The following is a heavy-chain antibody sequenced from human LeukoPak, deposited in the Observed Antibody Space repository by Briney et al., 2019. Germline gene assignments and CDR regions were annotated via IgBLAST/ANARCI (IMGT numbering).Heavy chain of an antibody. D-gene: IGHD2-2*01. V-gene: IGHV5-51*01. CDR1: GYSFTSYW. CDR3: ARQAFCSSTSCYYYGMDV. Sequence: GESLKISCKGSGYSFTSYWIGWVRQMPGRVLEWMGIIYPGDSDTRYSPSFQGQVTISADKSISTAYLQWSSLKASDTAMYYCARQAFCSSTSCYYYGMDVWGQGTTLTVSS. J-gene: IGHJ6*02. CDR2: IYPGDSDT.